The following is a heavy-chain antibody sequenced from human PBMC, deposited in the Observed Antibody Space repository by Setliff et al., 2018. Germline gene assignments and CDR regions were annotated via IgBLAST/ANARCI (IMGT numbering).Heavy chain of an antibody. Sequence: SETLSLTCAVYGGSFSGYYWSWIRQPPGKGLEWIGRICASGSTNYNPSLKSRVTISVDMSKNQFSLKLSSVTAADTAVYYCARESYYYYMDVWGKGTTVTVSS. J-gene: IGHJ6*03. CDR3: ARESYYYYMDV. CDR2: ICASGST. V-gene: IGHV4-59*10. CDR1: GGSFSGYY.